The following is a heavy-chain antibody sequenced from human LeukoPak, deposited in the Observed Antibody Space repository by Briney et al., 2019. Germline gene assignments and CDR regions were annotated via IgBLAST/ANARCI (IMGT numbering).Heavy chain of an antibody. CDR2: IYPGDSET. V-gene: IGHV5-51*01. J-gene: IGHJ4*02. D-gene: IGHD2-2*01. Sequence: GESLKISCKGSGYIFTSYWIGWVRQMPGKGLEWMGIIYPGDSETRYSPSFQGQVTISADKSINTAYLQWSSLKASDTAMYYCAKGPHCSSTRCYGAGSLFDYWGQGTLVTVSS. CDR3: AKGPHCSSTRCYGAGSLFDY. CDR1: GYIFTSYW.